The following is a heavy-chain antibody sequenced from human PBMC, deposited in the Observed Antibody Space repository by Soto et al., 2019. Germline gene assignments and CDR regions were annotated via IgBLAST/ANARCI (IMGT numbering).Heavy chain of an antibody. D-gene: IGHD3-10*01. V-gene: IGHV3-23*01. CDR3: AKDAVPYNGQWDWLDP. CDR2: IGGGGADT. CDR1: GFTFSDYA. J-gene: IGHJ5*02. Sequence: GGSLRLSCAASGFTFSDYAMTWVRQAPGKGLEWVSGIGGGGADTYYADSVKGRFTISRDNSKNTLYLQMNSLRAEDTAVYYCAKDAVPYNGQWDWLDPWGQGTLVTVPQ.